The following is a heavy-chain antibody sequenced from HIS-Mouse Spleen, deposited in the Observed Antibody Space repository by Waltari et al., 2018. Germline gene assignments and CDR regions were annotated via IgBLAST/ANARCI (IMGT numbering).Heavy chain of an antibody. CDR2: YYSGST. CDR1: GGSIRSYY. CDR3: ARASRDLLLPRYFDL. Sequence: QVQLQESGPGLVKPSETLSLTCTVSGGSIRSYYGSWLRQPPGKGLEWTGYYSGSTNYNPSLKSRVTISVDTSKNQFSLKLSSVTAADTAVYYCARASRDLLLPRYFDLWGRGTLVTVSS. J-gene: IGHJ2*01. V-gene: IGHV4-59*01.